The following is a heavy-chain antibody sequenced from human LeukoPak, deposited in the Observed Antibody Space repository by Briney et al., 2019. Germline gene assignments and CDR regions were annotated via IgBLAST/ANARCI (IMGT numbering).Heavy chain of an antibody. V-gene: IGHV4-34*01. CDR2: INHKEST. Sequence: SETLSLTCAVYVGSPSGYLWSSMGQPPGKGVEWISEINHKESTIYNPSLKSRVTISVDTSKNQSALKLSAVTAADTAVYYCASGRRGVRNCFDPWGRGTLVTVSS. CDR3: ASGRRGVRNCFDP. J-gene: IGHJ5*02. D-gene: IGHD3-10*01. CDR1: VGSPSGYL.